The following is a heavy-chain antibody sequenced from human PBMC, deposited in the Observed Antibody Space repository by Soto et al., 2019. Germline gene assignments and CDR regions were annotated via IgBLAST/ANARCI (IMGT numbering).Heavy chain of an antibody. CDR1: FASFSSNSYH. V-gene: IGHV4-39*01. Sequence: SETLSLTCSVSFASFSSNSYHWGWIRQPPGKGLEWIGSISYTGTTYYSPSLKSRVTISADTSKKQFSLKLDSATAADTAVYYCARLVVVAPVANVWDQGTLVTVSS. J-gene: IGHJ4*02. CDR2: ISYTGTT. CDR3: ARLVVVAPVANV. D-gene: IGHD2-15*01.